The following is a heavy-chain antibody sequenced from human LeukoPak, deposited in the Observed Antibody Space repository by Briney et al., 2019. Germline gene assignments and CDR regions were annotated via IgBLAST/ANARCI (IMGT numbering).Heavy chain of an antibody. V-gene: IGHV3-23*01. Sequence: PGGTLRLSCAASGFTFSSYGMSWVRQAPGKGLEWVSAISGSGGSTYYADSVKGRFTISRDNSKNTLYLQMNSLRAEDTAVYYCAKDGPYGSGSYYTRAYNWFDPWGQGTLVTVSS. CDR2: ISGSGGST. D-gene: IGHD3-10*01. J-gene: IGHJ5*02. CDR1: GFTFSSYG. CDR3: AKDGPYGSGSYYTRAYNWFDP.